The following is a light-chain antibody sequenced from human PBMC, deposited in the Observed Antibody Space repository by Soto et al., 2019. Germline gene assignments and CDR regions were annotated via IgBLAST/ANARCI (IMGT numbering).Light chain of an antibody. J-gene: IGKJ4*02. CDR3: NPLT. Sequence: VSLTKRERATLSCRASQSVSSYLAWYQQKPGQAPRLLIYDASNRATGIPARFSGSGSGTDFTLTISSLEPADFAIHYCNPLT. CDR1: QSVSSY. V-gene: IGKV3-11*01. CDR2: DAS.